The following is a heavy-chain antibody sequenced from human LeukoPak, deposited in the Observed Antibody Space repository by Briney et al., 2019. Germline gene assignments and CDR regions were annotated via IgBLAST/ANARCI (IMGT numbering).Heavy chain of an antibody. Sequence: ASVKVSCKASGYTFTSYGISWVRQAPGQGLEWMGWISAYNGNTDYAQKLQGRVTMTTDTSTSTAYMELRSLRSDDTAVYYCATLGIAVAGTPLDYWGQGTLVTVSS. CDR1: GYTFTSYG. CDR2: ISAYNGNT. CDR3: ATLGIAVAGTPLDY. J-gene: IGHJ4*02. V-gene: IGHV1-18*01. D-gene: IGHD6-19*01.